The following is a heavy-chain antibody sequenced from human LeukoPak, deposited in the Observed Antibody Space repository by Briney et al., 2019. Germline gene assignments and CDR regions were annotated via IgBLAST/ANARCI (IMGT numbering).Heavy chain of an antibody. D-gene: IGHD6-13*01. V-gene: IGHV3-33*01. CDR3: ARDGRAAAGRRWLDY. J-gene: IGHJ4*02. CDR1: GFTLSSYG. Sequence: GGSLRLSCAASGFTLSSYGMHWVRQAPGKGLEWVAVIWYDGSNKYYADSVKGRFTISRDNSKNTLYLQMNSLRAEDTAVYYCARDGRAAAGRRWLDYWGQGTLVTVSS. CDR2: IWYDGSNK.